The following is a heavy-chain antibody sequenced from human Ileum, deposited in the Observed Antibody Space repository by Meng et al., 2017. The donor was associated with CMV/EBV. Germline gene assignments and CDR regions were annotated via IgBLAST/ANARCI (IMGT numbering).Heavy chain of an antibody. D-gene: IGHD1-14*01. V-gene: IGHV3-74*03. CDR2: INNDGSRA. CDR3: ARDTEGY. CDR1: GFTIRTIW. J-gene: IGHJ4*02. Sequence: SLSLSCVATGFTIRTIWLHWVRQVPGQGVVWVSGINNDGSRATYADFVKGRFTISRDNAKHTAYLEMNSLGPEDTAMYYCARDTEGYWGQGTLVTVSS.